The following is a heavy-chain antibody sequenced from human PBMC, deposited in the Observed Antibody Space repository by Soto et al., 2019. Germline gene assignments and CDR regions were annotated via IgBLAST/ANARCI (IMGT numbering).Heavy chain of an antibody. CDR3: CSAWYYGSGSYYLTGYYYGMDV. CDR2: IHYSGST. J-gene: IGHJ6*02. V-gene: IGHV4-61*01. Sequence: LTCALSGGSVSSTSYYWTWIRQHPGKGMEWIGYIHYSGSTNYNPSLQSRVTISVDTSKNQFSLKLSSVTAADTAVYYCCSAWYYGSGSYYLTGYYYGMDVWGQGTTVTVSS. D-gene: IGHD3-10*01. CDR1: GGSVSSTSYY.